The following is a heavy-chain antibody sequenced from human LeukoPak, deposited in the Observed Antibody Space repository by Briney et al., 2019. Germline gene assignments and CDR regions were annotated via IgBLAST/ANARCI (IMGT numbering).Heavy chain of an antibody. CDR1: GGFNTHYY. CDR3: ARHTRVRGVISGMDV. V-gene: IGHV4-59*08. J-gene: IGHJ6*02. Sequence: SETLSLTCSVSGGFNTHYYWSWMRQPPGKGLEWIGYIYHSGSTNYNPSLKSRVTISVDTSKNHFSLKLSSVTAADTAVYYCARHTRVRGVISGMDVWGQGTTVTVSS. CDR2: IYHSGST. D-gene: IGHD3-10*01.